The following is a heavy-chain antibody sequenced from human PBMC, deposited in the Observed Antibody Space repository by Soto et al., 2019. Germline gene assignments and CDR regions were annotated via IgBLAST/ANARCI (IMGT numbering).Heavy chain of an antibody. J-gene: IGHJ6*02. CDR2: IVVGSGNT. CDR3: AADGRKGPDYYYGMDV. D-gene: IGHD1-26*01. Sequence: VKVSCKASGFTFTSSAVQWVRQARGQRLEWIGWIVVGSGNTNYAQKFQERVTITRDMSTSTAYMELSSLRSEDTAVYYCAADGRKGPDYYYGMDVWGQGTTVTVSS. CDR1: GFTFTSSA. V-gene: IGHV1-58*01.